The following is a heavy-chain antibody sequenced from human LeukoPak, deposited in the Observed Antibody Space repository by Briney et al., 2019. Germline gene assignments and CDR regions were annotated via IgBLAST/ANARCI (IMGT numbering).Heavy chain of an antibody. Sequence: SETLSLTCTVSGGSISSGSYYWSWIRQPAGKGLEWIGRIYTSGSTNYNPSLKSRVTISVDTSKNQFSLKLSSVTAADTAVYYCARRGWELLDLDYWGQGTLVTVSS. CDR2: IYTSGST. J-gene: IGHJ4*02. D-gene: IGHD1-26*01. CDR3: ARRGWELLDLDY. CDR1: GGSISSGSYY. V-gene: IGHV4-61*02.